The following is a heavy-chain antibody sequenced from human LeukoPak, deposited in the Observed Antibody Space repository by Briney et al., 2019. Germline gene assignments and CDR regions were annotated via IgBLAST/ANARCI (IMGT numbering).Heavy chain of an antibody. J-gene: IGHJ4*02. D-gene: IGHD3-22*01. V-gene: IGHV3-7*01. Sequence: GGSLRLSCAASGFTFSSYWMSWVRQAPGKGLEWVANIKQDGSEKYYVDSVKGRFTISRDNAKNSLYLQMNSLRAEDTAVYYCARIENYYDSSGYSLWGQGTLVTVSS. CDR2: IKQDGSEK. CDR1: GFTFSSYW. CDR3: ARIENYYDSSGYSL.